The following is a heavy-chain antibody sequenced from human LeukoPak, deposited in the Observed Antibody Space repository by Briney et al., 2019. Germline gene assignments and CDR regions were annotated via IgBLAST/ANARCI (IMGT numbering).Heavy chain of an antibody. CDR2: IYYSGST. D-gene: IGHD1-26*01. V-gene: IGHV4-59*01. CDR3: ARGGGSYYFDY. Sequence: EPSETLSLTCTVSGGSISSYYWSWLRQPPGKGLEWIGYIYYSGSTNYNPSLRSRVTISVDTSKNQFSLKLSSVTAADTAVYYCARGGGSYYFDYWGQGTLVTVSS. J-gene: IGHJ4*02. CDR1: GGSISSYY.